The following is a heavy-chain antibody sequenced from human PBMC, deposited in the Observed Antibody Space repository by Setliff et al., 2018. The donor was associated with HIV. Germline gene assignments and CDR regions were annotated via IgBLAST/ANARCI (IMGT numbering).Heavy chain of an antibody. Sequence: AGGSLRLSCTASGFTFGDYAMSWVRQAPGKGLEWVGFIRRKAYGGTTEYAASVKGSFTISRDDSKSIAYLQMNSLKAEDTAVYYCSRVQWVVAAIEDFYYMDVWGKGTTVTVSS. CDR1: GFTFGDYA. J-gene: IGHJ6*03. D-gene: IGHD2-15*01. CDR3: SRVQWVVAAIEDFYYMDV. CDR2: IRRKAYGGTT. V-gene: IGHV3-49*04.